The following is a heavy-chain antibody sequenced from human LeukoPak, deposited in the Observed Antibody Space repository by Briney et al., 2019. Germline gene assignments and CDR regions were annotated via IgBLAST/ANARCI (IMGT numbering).Heavy chain of an antibody. CDR3: ARDSTMVRGVIMPY. CDR2: INPNSGGT. D-gene: IGHD3-10*01. V-gene: IGHV1-2*02. J-gene: IGHJ4*02. CDR1: GYTFTGYY. Sequence: GASAKVSCKASGYTFTGYYMHWVRQAPGQGLEWMGWINPNSGGTNYAQKFQGRVTMTRDTSISTAYMELSRLRSDDTAVYYCARDSTMVRGVIMPYWGQGTLVTVSS.